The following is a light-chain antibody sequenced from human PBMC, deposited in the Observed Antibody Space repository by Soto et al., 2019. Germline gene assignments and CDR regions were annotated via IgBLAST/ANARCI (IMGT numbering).Light chain of an antibody. CDR1: QSISTY. Sequence: DIQMTQSPSSLSASVGDRVTITCRASQSISTYLNWYQQKPGKAPKLLLYTASTLQSGVPSRFSGSGSRTDFTLTISRLHPEDFATYYCQQSYSSTRTFGQGSKGEVK. CDR3: QQSYSSTRT. V-gene: IGKV1-39*01. CDR2: TAS. J-gene: IGKJ1*01.